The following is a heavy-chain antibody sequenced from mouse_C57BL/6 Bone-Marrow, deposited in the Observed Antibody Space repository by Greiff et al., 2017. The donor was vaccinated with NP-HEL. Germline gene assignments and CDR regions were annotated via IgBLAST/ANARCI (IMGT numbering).Heavy chain of an antibody. CDR1: GFSLTSYA. J-gene: IGHJ3*01. Sequence: QVQLQQSGPGLVAPSQSLSIPCTVSGFSLTSYAISWVRQPPGKGLEWLGVIWTGGGTNYNSALKSRLSISKDNSNSQVFLKMNRLQTEDTARYYCARKDYDPGGFAYWGQGTLVTVSA. D-gene: IGHD2-4*01. CDR3: ARKDYDPGGFAY. CDR2: IWTGGGT. V-gene: IGHV2-9-1*01.